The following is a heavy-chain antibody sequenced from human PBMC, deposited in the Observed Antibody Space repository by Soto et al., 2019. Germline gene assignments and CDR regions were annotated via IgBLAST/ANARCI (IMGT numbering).Heavy chain of an antibody. CDR2: IIPIVGIA. V-gene: IGHV1-69*02. CDR1: GGTFSSYT. D-gene: IGHD6-13*01. J-gene: IGHJ4*02. Sequence: QVQLVQSGAEVKKPGSSVKVSCKASGGTFSSYTISWVRQAPGQGLEWMGRIIPIVGIANYAQKFQGRITITADKTTSTAYMELSSLRDEDTAVYYCARSRHVCGSSGYYFDYWGQGTLVTVSS. CDR3: ARSRHVCGSSGYYFDY.